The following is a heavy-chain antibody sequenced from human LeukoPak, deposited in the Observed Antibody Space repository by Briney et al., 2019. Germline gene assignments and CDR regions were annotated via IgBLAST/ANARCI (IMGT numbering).Heavy chain of an antibody. J-gene: IGHJ6*03. D-gene: IGHD2-21*02. CDR2: ISSSSSTI. V-gene: IGHV3-48*02. Sequence: PGGSLRLSCAASGFTFSSYSMNWVRQAPGKGLEGVSYISSSSSTIYYADSVKGRFTISRDNPRNALYLPMNRLSDGHRAVHYRPRTLLHDCLGGGYMDVWGKGTTVTVSS. CDR1: GFTFSSYS. CDR3: PRTLLHDCLGGGYMDV.